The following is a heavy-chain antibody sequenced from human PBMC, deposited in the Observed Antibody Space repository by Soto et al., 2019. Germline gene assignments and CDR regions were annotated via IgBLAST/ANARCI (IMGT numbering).Heavy chain of an antibody. D-gene: IGHD3-16*01. CDR3: ARVREFEGFGGMTYGDY. Sequence: EVQLVETGGGVMQPGGSLRLSCAASGITVSSNYMSWVRQAPGKGLEWVSVIYRGGSTYYADSVKGRFTISRDNSKNTLYLQINSLRAEVTAVDFCARVREFEGFGGMTYGDYWGLGTLVAVSS. CDR1: GITVSSNY. J-gene: IGHJ4*02. V-gene: IGHV3-53*02. CDR2: IYRGGST.